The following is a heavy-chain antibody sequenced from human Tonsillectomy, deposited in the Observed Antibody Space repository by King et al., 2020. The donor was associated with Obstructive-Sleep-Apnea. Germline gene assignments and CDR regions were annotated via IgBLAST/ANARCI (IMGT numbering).Heavy chain of an antibody. Sequence: VQLQESGPGLVRPSETLSLTCTVSGVSISNYYWSWIRQPPGKGLEWIGYIYYRGSTNYNPSPKSGVPMSVDKSKKQFSLKLSSVTAADTAVYYCASTDDLYAFDIWGQGTMVTVSS. D-gene: IGHD3/OR15-3a*01. CDR1: GVSISNYY. J-gene: IGHJ3*02. V-gene: IGHV4-59*08. CDR2: IYYRGST. CDR3: ASTDDLYAFDI.